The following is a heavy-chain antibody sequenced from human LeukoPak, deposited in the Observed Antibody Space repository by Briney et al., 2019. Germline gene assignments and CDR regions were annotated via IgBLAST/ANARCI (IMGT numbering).Heavy chain of an antibody. CDR3: VSQQLAPP. CDR1: GFAISKYW. CDR2: IKEDGSIE. D-gene: IGHD5-24*01. Sequence: PGGSLRLSCAASGFAISKYWMSWVRHAPGKGLEWVANIKEDGSIEDYADSVKGRFTVSRDNAKNSLYLQMNSLRVEDTAVYYCVSQQLAPPWGQGTLVTVSS. J-gene: IGHJ5*02. V-gene: IGHV3-7*01.